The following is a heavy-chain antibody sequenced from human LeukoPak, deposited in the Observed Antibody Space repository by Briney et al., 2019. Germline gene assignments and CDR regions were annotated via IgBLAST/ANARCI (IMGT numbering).Heavy chain of an antibody. Sequence: GGSLRLSCAASGFTFSSNSMNWVRQAPGKGLEWVSSISSSSSYIYYADSVKGRFTISRDNAKNSLYLQMNSLRAEDTAVYYCARDGVVVVPAAPYYYYYYMDVWGKGTTVTVSS. CDR1: GFTFSSNS. CDR2: ISSSSSYI. V-gene: IGHV3-21*03. J-gene: IGHJ6*03. D-gene: IGHD2-2*01. CDR3: ARDGVVVVPAAPYYYYYYMDV.